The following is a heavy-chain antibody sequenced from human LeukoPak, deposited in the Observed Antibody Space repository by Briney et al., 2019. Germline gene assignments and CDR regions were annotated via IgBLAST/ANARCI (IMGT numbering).Heavy chain of an antibody. CDR2: IYYTGTT. CDR1: GDSISGNY. CDR3: ARLLAGCPGGRCRAHFDY. V-gene: IGHV4-59*01. D-gene: IGHD2-8*02. J-gene: IGHJ4*02. Sequence: SETLSLTCSVSGDSISGNYWSWMRQPPGKGLEWIGYIYYTGTTNYNPSLKVRVAMSVDTSKNQFSLNLSSVTAAAAGVYYCARLLAGCPGGRCRAHFDYWGQGTQVTVSS.